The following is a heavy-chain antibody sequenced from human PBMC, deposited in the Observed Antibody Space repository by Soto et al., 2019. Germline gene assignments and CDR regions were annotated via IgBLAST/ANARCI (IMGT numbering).Heavy chain of an antibody. Sequence: GESLKISCKGSGYSFTSYWIGWVRQMPGKGLEWMGIIYPGDSDTRYSPSFQGQVTISADKSISTAYLQWSSLKASDTAIYYCARQEQWLGNYYYYGMDVWGQGTTVTVSS. CDR2: IYPGDSDT. CDR1: GYSFTSYW. J-gene: IGHJ6*02. D-gene: IGHD6-19*01. CDR3: ARQEQWLGNYYYYGMDV. V-gene: IGHV5-51*01.